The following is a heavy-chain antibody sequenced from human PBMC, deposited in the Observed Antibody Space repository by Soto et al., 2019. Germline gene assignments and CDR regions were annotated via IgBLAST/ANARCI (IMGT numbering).Heavy chain of an antibody. V-gene: IGHV1-46*01. CDR2: INPSGGST. J-gene: IGHJ4*02. Sequence: ASVKVSCKASGYTFTSYYMHWVRQAPGQGLEWMGIINPSGGSTSYAQKFQGRVTMTRDTSTSTVYMELSSLRSEDTAVYYCAGSPVLSDSQLAQITIPNWGQGNLVTVSS. D-gene: IGHD2-8*01. CDR3: AGSPVLSDSQLAQITIPN. CDR1: GYTFTSYY.